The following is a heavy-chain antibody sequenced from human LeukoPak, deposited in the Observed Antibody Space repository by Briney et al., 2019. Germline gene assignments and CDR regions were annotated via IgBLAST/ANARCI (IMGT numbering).Heavy chain of an antibody. CDR2: IHWNGGRT. Sequence: PGRSLRLSCAASGFTFDDYAMHWVRLVPGKGLEWVSGIHWNGGRTGYADSVKGRFIISRDNAKDSLYLQMNSLRAEDTALYYCAKDATRIRIFGDAFDIWGQGTMVTVSS. J-gene: IGHJ3*02. CDR1: GFTFDDYA. CDR3: AKDATRIRIFGDAFDI. V-gene: IGHV3-9*01. D-gene: IGHD3-3*01.